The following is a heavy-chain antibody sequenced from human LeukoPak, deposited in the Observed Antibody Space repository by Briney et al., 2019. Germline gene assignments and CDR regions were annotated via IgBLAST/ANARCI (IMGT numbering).Heavy chain of an antibody. V-gene: IGHV4-34*01. CDR2: INHSGST. CDR1: GGSFSGYY. CDR3: ARDQFIHAFDI. D-gene: IGHD5-24*01. Sequence: SETLSLTCAVYGGSFSGYYWSWIRQPPGKGLEWIGEINHSGSTNYNPSLKSRVTISVDTSKNQFSLKLSSVTAEDTAVYYCARDQFIHAFDIWGQGTMVTVSS. J-gene: IGHJ3*02.